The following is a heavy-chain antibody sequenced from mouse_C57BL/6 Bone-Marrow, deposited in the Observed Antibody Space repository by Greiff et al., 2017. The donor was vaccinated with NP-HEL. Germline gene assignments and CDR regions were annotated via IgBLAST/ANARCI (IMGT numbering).Heavy chain of an antibody. CDR2: INPSNGGT. CDR1: GYTFTSYW. J-gene: IGHJ2*01. Sequence: QVQLQQPGTELVKPGASVKLSCKASGYTFTSYWMHWVKQRPGQGLEWIGNINPSNGGTDYNEKFKSKATLTVDKSSSTAYMQLSSLTSEDSAVYYCARWGYWDPYYFDYWGQGTTLTVSS. D-gene: IGHD4-1*01. CDR3: ARWGYWDPYYFDY. V-gene: IGHV1-53*01.